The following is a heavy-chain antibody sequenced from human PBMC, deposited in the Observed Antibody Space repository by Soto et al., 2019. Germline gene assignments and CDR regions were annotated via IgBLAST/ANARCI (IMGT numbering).Heavy chain of an antibody. CDR2: ISGSGGST. CDR1: GTNFSSTA. J-gene: IGHJ3*01. CDR3: ANGAGYCDRRVIVYPFDV. D-gene: IGHD3-22*01. V-gene: IGHV3-23*01. Sequence: PGGSKRHSYVASGTNFSSTAMSLIRQEQGQGLAWLSAISGSGGSTYYADSVKGRFTISRDNSKNTLYLQMNSLRAEDTAVYYCANGAGYCDRRVIVYPFDVSGQGTKVTVS.